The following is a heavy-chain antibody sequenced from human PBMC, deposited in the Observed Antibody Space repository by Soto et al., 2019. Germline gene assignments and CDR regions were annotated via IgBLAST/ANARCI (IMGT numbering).Heavy chain of an antibody. Sequence: QVQLQESGPGLVKPSETLSLTCTVSGGSVSNDNYYWTWIRQTPGKGLEWIGFSYYSGNTNCDPHLNSRVTISLDPSKSLFYLKLSSVTAADTAVYYCSVGSPYGFDIWGQGTMVTVSS. V-gene: IGHV4-61*01. CDR1: GGSVSNDNYY. CDR2: SYYSGNT. D-gene: IGHD1-1*01. J-gene: IGHJ3*02. CDR3: SVGSPYGFDI.